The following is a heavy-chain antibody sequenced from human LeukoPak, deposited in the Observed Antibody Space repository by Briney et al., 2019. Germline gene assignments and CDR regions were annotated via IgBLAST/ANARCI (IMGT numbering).Heavy chain of an antibody. J-gene: IGHJ3*02. D-gene: IGHD2-15*01. Sequence: SETLSLTCTVSGGSISSYYWSWIRQPPGKGLEWIGYIYYSGSTNYNPSLKSRVTISVDTSKNQFSLKLSSVTAADTAVYYCARESYCSGGSCYEEGAFDIWGQGTMVAVSS. CDR1: GGSISSYY. V-gene: IGHV4-59*01. CDR2: IYYSGST. CDR3: ARESYCSGGSCYEEGAFDI.